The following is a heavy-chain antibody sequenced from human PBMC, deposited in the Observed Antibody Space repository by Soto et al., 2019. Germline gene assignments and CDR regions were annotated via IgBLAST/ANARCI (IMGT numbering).Heavy chain of an antibody. D-gene: IGHD4-17*01. CDR1: GFTFSSYA. V-gene: IGHV3-23*01. CDR2: ISGSGGST. Sequence: PGGSLRLSCAASGFTFSSYAMSWVRQAPGKGLEWVSAISGSGGSTYYADSVKGRFTISGDNSKNTLYLQMNSLRAEDTAVYYCAKDLFGRRGDYGDYFDYWGQGTLVTVSS. J-gene: IGHJ4*02. CDR3: AKDLFGRRGDYGDYFDY.